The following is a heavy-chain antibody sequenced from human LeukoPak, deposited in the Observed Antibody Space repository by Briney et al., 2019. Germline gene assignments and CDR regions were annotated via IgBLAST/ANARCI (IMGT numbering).Heavy chain of an antibody. CDR3: ARGRSRGGDRNWFDP. J-gene: IGHJ5*02. D-gene: IGHD2-21*02. V-gene: IGHV1-2*02. Sequence: GASVKVSCKASGYTFTGYYMHWVRQAPGQGLEWMGWINPNSGGTNYAQKFQGRVTMTRDTSISTAYMELSRLRSDDTAVYYCARGRSRGGDRNWFDPWGQGTLVTASS. CDR1: GYTFTGYY. CDR2: INPNSGGT.